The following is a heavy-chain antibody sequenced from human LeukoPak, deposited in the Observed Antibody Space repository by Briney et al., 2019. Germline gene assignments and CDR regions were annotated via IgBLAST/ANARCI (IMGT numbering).Heavy chain of an antibody. Sequence: PGGSLTLSCAASGFTFTDYHRRCIRQAPGMGLEWVSCISSSGSTIYYADSVKGRITICRDNAKNSLYLQMNSLRAEDTAVYYCARGLWDNWFDPWGQGPLVTVSS. V-gene: IGHV3-11*01. D-gene: IGHD7-27*01. J-gene: IGHJ5*02. CDR1: GFTFTDYH. CDR3: ARGLWDNWFDP. CDR2: ISSSGSTI.